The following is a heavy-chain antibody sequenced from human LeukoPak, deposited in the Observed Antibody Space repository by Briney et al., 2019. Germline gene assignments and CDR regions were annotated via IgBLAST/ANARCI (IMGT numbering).Heavy chain of an antibody. CDR3: ARGGDWLFDY. J-gene: IGHJ4*02. CDR2: IYHSGST. CDR1: GGSISSGGYS. Sequence: SQTLSLTCAVSGGSISSGGYSWSWIRQPPGKGLEWIGYIYHSGSTYYNPSLKSRVTISVDRSKNQFSLKLSSVTAADTAVYYCARGGDWLFDYWGQGILVTVSS. V-gene: IGHV4-30-2*01. D-gene: IGHD2-21*02.